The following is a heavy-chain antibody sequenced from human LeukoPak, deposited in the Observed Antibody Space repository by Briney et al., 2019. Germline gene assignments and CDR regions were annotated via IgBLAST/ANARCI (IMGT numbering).Heavy chain of an antibody. V-gene: IGHV1-18*01. J-gene: IGHJ3*02. Sequence: ASVKVSCKASGYTFTSYGISWVRQAPGQGLEWMGWISAYNGNTNYAQKFQGRVTMTRNTSISTAYMELSSLRSEDTAVYYCARALRTAYAFDIWGQGTMVTVSS. CDR3: ARALRTAYAFDI. CDR1: GYTFTSYG. CDR2: ISAYNGNT.